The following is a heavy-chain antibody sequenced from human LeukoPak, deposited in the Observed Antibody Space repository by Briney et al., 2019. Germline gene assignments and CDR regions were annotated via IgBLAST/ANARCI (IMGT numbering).Heavy chain of an antibody. V-gene: IGHV3-48*01. Sequence: GGSPRLSCAASGFTFDDYGMSWVRQAPGKGLEWVSYISSSSSTIYYADSVKGRFTISRDNAKNSLYLQMNSLRAEDTAVYYCATLKGRSDYWGQGTLVTVSS. CDR2: ISSSSSTI. J-gene: IGHJ4*02. CDR3: ATLKGRSDY. CDR1: GFTFDDYG. D-gene: IGHD1-26*01.